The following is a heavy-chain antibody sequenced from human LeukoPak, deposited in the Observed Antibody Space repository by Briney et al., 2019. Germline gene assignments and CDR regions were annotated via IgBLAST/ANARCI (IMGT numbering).Heavy chain of an antibody. CDR3: ARVRLPKSYYYYYYMDV. J-gene: IGHJ6*03. CDR1: GGSFSGYY. Sequence: SETLSLTCAVYGGSFSGYYWIWIRQPPGKGLEWIGYINHSGSTNYNPPLKSRVTISVDTSKNQFSLKLSSVTAADTAVYYCARVRLPKSYYYYYYMDVWGKGTTVTVSS. V-gene: IGHV4-34*01. D-gene: IGHD4-11*01. CDR2: INHSGST.